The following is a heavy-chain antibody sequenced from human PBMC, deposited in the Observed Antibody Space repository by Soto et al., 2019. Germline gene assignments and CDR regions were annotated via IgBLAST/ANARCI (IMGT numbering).Heavy chain of an antibody. J-gene: IGHJ5*02. V-gene: IGHV3-74*01. Sequence: EVQLVESGGGLVQPGGSLRLSCAASGFTFSSYWMHWVRQAPGKGLVWVSRINSDGSSTSYADSVRGRFTISRDNAKNTLYLQMNSLRAEDTAVYYCASGRQEPLPFDPWGQGTLVTVSS. CDR2: INSDGSST. CDR3: ASGRQEPLPFDP. CDR1: GFTFSSYW. D-gene: IGHD1-26*01.